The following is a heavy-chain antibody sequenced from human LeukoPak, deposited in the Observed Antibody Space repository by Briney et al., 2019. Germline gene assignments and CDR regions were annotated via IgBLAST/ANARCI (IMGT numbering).Heavy chain of an antibody. V-gene: IGHV5-51*01. Sequence: GESLQISCKGSGYSFTSYWIVWVRQMPGKGLEWMGIIYPGDSDTRYSPSFRGQVTISADKSISTAYLQWSSLKASDTAMYYCARLSSGGEGGYYFDYWGQGTLVTVSS. J-gene: IGHJ4*02. CDR3: ARLSSGGEGGYYFDY. D-gene: IGHD6-19*01. CDR1: GYSFTSYW. CDR2: IYPGDSDT.